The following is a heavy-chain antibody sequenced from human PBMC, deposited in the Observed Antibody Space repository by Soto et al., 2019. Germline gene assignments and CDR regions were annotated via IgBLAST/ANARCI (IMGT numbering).Heavy chain of an antibody. CDR3: AVTPIAAAGSSKGPFGFDP. Sequence: QVQLVQSGAEVKKPGASVKVSCKASGYTFTGYYMHWVRQAPGQGLEWRGWINPNSGGTNYAQKFQGWVTMTRDTSISTAYMELSRLRSDDTAVYYCAVTPIAAAGSSKGPFGFDPWGQGTLVTVSS. CDR1: GYTFTGYY. D-gene: IGHD6-13*01. CDR2: INPNSGGT. J-gene: IGHJ5*02. V-gene: IGHV1-2*04.